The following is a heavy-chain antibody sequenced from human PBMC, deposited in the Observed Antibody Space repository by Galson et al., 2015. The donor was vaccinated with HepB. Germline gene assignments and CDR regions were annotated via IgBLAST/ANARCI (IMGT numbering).Heavy chain of an antibody. D-gene: IGHD4-17*01. V-gene: IGHV1-2*06. CDR1: GYTFTGYY. CDR3: ARAPGGSYGDYDY. CDR2: INPNSGGT. J-gene: IGHJ4*02. Sequence: SVKVSCKASGYTFTGYYMHWVRQAPGQGLEWMGRINPNSGGTNYAQKFQGRVTMTRDTSISTAYMELSRLRSDDTAVYYCARAPGGSYGDYDYWGQGTLVTVSS.